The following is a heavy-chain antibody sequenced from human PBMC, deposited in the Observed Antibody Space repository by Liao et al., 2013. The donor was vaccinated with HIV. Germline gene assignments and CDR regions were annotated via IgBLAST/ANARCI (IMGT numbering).Heavy chain of an antibody. CDR1: GGSISSYY. V-gene: IGHV4-59*01. CDR3: ARGLGHFDY. CDR2: LLQWEH. D-gene: IGHD3/OR15-3a*01. J-gene: IGHJ4*02. Sequence: QVQLQESGPGLVKPSETLSLTCTVSGGSISSYYWSWIRQPQGRDWSGLGYLLQWEHQLQPLLKSRVTISLDTSKNQFSLNLTSVTAADTAVYYCARGLGHFDYWGQGTLVSVSS.